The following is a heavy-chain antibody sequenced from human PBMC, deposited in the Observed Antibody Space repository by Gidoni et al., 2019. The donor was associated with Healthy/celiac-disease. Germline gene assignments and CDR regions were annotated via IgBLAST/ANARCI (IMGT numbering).Heavy chain of an antibody. CDR2: IYYSGST. CDR3: ARQEGTWGGNYFDY. V-gene: IGHV4-39*01. D-gene: IGHD3-16*01. Sequence: QLQLQESGPGLVKPSETLSLTCTVSGSSISSSSYYWGWIRQPPGKGLEWIGSIYYSGSTYYNPSLKSRVTISVDTSKNQFSLKLSSVTAADTAVYYCARQEGTWGGNYFDYWGQGTLVTVSS. J-gene: IGHJ4*02. CDR1: GSSISSSSYY.